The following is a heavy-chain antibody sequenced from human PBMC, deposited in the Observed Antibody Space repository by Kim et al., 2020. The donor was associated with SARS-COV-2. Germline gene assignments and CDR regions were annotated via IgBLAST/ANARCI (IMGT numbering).Heavy chain of an antibody. J-gene: IGHJ4*02. Sequence: EYAASVKGRFTISRDDSKTSLYLHMNSLKTGDTAVYYCARVRYDTSGATDYWGQGTLVTVSS. D-gene: IGHD3-22*01. V-gene: IGHV3-72*01. CDR3: ARVRYDTSGATDY.